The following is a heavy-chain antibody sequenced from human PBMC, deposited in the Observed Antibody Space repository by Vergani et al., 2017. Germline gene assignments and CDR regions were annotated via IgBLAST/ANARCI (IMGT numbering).Heavy chain of an antibody. Sequence: QVQLEESGPGLVKPSETLSLTCTVSGGSFNTYYWSWIRQSPGKGLEWIGEIFSSGTTNYNPSFKNRVTMSVDTSKNQFSLKLSSVTAADTAVYYCARERIAAAVNWFDPWGQGTLVTVSS. CDR1: GGSFNTYY. CDR3: ARERIAAAVNWFDP. D-gene: IGHD6-13*01. V-gene: IGHV4-59*13. CDR2: IFSSGTT. J-gene: IGHJ5*02.